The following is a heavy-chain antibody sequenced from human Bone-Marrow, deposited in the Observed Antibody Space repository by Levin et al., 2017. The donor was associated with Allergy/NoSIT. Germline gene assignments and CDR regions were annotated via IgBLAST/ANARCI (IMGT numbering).Heavy chain of an antibody. D-gene: IGHD2-15*01. CDR3: ARDLLMADCSGGSCYPEIDY. CDR2: INPSGGST. Sequence: GASVKVSCKASGYTFTSYYMHWVRQAPGQGLEWMGIINPSGGSTSYAQKFQGRVTMTRDTSTSTVYMELSSLRSEDTAVYYCARDLLMADCSGGSCYPEIDYWGQGTLVTVSS. CDR1: GYTFTSYY. J-gene: IGHJ4*02. V-gene: IGHV1-46*01.